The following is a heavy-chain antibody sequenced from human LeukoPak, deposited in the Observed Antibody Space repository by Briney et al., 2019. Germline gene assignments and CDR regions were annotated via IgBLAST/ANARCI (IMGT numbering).Heavy chain of an antibody. J-gene: IGHJ4*02. V-gene: IGHV4-4*02. CDR1: GGSISSSNW. CDR3: ARGRITMVRGVIIDY. CDR2: IYHSGST. D-gene: IGHD3-10*01. Sequence: PSETLSLTCAVSGGSISSSNWWSWVRQPPGKGLEWIGEIYHSGSTNYNPSLKSRVTISVDKSKNQFSLKLSSVTAADTAVYYCARGRITMVRGVIIDYWGQGTLVTVSS.